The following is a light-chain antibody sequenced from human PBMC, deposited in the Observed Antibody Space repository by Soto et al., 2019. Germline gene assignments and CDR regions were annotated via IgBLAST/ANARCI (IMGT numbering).Light chain of an antibody. J-gene: IGKJ4*01. CDR1: QSIDSW. V-gene: IGKV1-5*03. CDR3: QQYKSCSLT. CDR2: KTS. Sequence: DIQMTQSPSTLSASVGDRVTITCRASQSIDSWLAWYQQKPGKAPKLLIYKTSNLESGVPSRFSGSGSGTEFSLTISSLQPDDFATYYCQQYKSCSLTFGGGTKV.